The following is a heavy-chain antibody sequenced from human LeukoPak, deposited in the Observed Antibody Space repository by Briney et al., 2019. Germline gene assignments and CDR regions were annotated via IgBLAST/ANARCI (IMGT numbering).Heavy chain of an antibody. CDR2: IYSSGTT. J-gene: IGHJ4*02. CDR3: ARESRSLRGTQFDS. Sequence: PSETLSLTCTVSGGSISSYYWNWLRRSAGKGLEWIGRIYSSGTTDYNPSLKSRVTVSLDTSKSQFSLKLSSVTAADTATYYCARESRSLRGTQFDSWGQGTQVTVSS. CDR1: GGSISSYY. D-gene: IGHD5-12*01. V-gene: IGHV4-4*07.